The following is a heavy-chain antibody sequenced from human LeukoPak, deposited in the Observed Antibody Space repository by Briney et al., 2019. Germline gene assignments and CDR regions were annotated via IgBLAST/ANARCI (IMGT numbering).Heavy chain of an antibody. D-gene: IGHD3-10*01. J-gene: IGHJ4*02. Sequence: GGSLRLSCAASGFTFSNYWVHWVRQAPGKGLVWVSRINRDGSTTKYADSVKGRFTVSRDNAKNTLNLQMNSLRAEDTAVYYCARDKKSGESSEIDYWGQGALVTVSS. CDR2: INRDGSTT. V-gene: IGHV3-74*03. CDR1: GFTFSNYW. CDR3: ARDKKSGESSEIDY.